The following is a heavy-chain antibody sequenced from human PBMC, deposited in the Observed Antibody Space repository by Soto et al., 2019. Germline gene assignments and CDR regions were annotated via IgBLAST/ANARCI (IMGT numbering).Heavy chain of an antibody. CDR3: ATSGGYYGSGSYPLFDY. V-gene: IGHV4-31*03. D-gene: IGHD3-10*01. Sequence: SETLSLTCTVSGGSISSGGYYWSWIRQHPGKGLEWIGYIYYSGSTYYNPSLKSRVTISVDTSKNQFSLKLSSVTAADTAVYYCATSGGYYGSGSYPLFDYWGQGTLVTVSS. CDR1: GGSISSGGYY. CDR2: IYYSGST. J-gene: IGHJ4*02.